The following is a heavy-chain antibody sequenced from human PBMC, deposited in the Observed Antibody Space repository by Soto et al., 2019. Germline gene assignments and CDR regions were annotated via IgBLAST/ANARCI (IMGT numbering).Heavy chain of an antibody. CDR1: GGSFSGYY. Sequence: SETLSLTCAVYGGSFSGYYWSWIRQPPGKGLEWIGEINHSGSTNYNPSLKSRVTISVDTSKNQFSLKLSSVTAADTAVYYCARGRSGYYTLYYWGREPWSPSPQ. CDR3: ARGRSGYYTLYY. J-gene: IGHJ4*02. CDR2: INHSGST. V-gene: IGHV4-34*01. D-gene: IGHD3-3*01.